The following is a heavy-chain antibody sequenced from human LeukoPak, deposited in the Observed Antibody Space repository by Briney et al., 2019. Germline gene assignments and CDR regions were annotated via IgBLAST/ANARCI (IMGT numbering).Heavy chain of an antibody. D-gene: IGHD2-15*01. Sequence: GGSLRLSCAAYGFTFSSYWMHWVRQAPGKGLVWVSRINSDGSSTTYADSVKGRFTISRDNAKNSLYLQMNSLRAEDTAVYHCARDRYCSGGSCYGWFDPWGQGTLVTVSS. CDR3: ARDRYCSGGSCYGWFDP. J-gene: IGHJ5*02. V-gene: IGHV3-74*01. CDR1: GFTFSSYW. CDR2: INSDGSST.